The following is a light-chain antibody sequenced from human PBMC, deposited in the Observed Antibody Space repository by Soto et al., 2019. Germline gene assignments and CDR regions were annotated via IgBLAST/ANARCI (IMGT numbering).Light chain of an antibody. Sequence: EIMMTQSPATLSVSPGEGVTLSCRTSHSISTNLAWYQHKRGQSPRLLVYGASTRAAGVPARFSGSGSGAEFTLSISRLQSEDFAVYYCQQYNARPTFGGGTKVEIK. CDR1: HSISTN. CDR3: QQYNARPT. J-gene: IGKJ4*01. CDR2: GAS. V-gene: IGKV3-15*01.